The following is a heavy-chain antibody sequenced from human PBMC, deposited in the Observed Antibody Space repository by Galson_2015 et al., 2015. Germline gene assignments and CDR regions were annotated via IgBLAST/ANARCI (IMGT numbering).Heavy chain of an antibody. V-gene: IGHV3-15*01. CDR3: TTDLSELSPGAFDI. Sequence: SLRLSCAASGFTFSNAWMSWVRQAPGKGLEWVGRIKSKTDGGTTDYAAPVKGRFTISRDDSKNTLYLQMNSLKTEDTAVYYCTTDLSELSPGAFDIWGQGTMVTVSS. CDR2: IKSKTDGGTT. J-gene: IGHJ3*02. CDR1: GFTFSNAW. D-gene: IGHD1-1*01.